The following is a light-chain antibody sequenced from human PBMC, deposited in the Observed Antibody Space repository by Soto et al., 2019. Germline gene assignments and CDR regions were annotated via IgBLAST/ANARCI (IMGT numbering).Light chain of an antibody. V-gene: IGLV2-14*01. CDR2: EVT. J-gene: IGLJ1*01. Sequence: QSVLTQPASVSGSPGQSITISCTGTSSDVGAYNYVFWYQHHPGKVPKLLIYEVTNRPSGVSDRFSGSKSGNTASLTISGLQAEDEADYYCSSKRDSSTLFVFGTGTKVTVL. CDR1: SSDVGAYNY. CDR3: SSKRDSSTLFV.